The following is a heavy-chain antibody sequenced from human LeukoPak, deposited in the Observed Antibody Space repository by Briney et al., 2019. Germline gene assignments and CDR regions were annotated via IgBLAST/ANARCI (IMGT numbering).Heavy chain of an antibody. V-gene: IGHV3-30*03. J-gene: IGHJ5*02. Sequence: GGSLRLSCAASGFTFSSYGMHWVRQAPGKGLEWVAVISYDGSNKYYADSVKGRFTISRDNAKNSLYLQMNNLRAEDTAVYYCARDAVRGGDCDLWGQGTLVTVSS. D-gene: IGHD2-21*02. CDR3: ARDAVRGGDCDL. CDR2: ISYDGSNK. CDR1: GFTFSSYG.